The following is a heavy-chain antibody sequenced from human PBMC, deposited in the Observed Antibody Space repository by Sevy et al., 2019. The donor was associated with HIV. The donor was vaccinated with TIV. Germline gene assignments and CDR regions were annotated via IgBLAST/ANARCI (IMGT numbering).Heavy chain of an antibody. J-gene: IGHJ4*02. CDR1: GFTFTNYA. D-gene: IGHD3-22*01. V-gene: IGHV3-23*01. Sequence: GGSLRLSCAASGFTFTNYAMNWVRQAPGKGLEWVSGISDSGDTTHYAESVKGRFTISRDNSKNTVSLQMNSLRAEDTAIYYCARKYDSSGYFDYWGQGTLVTVSS. CDR2: ISDSGDTT. CDR3: ARKYDSSGYFDY.